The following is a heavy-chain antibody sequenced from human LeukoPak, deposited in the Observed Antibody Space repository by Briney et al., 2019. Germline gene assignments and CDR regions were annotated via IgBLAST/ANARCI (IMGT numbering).Heavy chain of an antibody. V-gene: IGHV4-31*03. CDR3: ARDYSSAWFGGSGMGV. J-gene: IGHJ6*02. CDR1: GGSISSGGYY. Sequence: RPSETLSLTCTVSGGSISSGGYYWSWIRQHPGKGLEWIGYIYYSGSTYYNPSLKSRVTISVDTSKNQFSLKLSSVTAADTAVYYCARDYSSAWFGGSGMGVWGQGTTVTVSS. D-gene: IGHD3-10*01. CDR2: IYYSGST.